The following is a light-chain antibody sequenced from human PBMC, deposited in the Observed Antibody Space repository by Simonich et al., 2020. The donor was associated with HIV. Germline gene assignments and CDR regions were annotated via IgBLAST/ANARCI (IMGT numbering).Light chain of an antibody. Sequence: EIVLTQSPGTLSLSPGERATLSCRASQSVTSSYLAGYQQKPGLAPRLLIYDGASRATGIPDRFSGSGSGTDFTLTISRLEPEDFAVYYCQQYGRTPYTFGQGTKLEIK. CDR2: DGA. CDR1: QSVTSSY. CDR3: QQYGRTPYT. J-gene: IGKJ2*01. V-gene: IGKV3D-20*01.